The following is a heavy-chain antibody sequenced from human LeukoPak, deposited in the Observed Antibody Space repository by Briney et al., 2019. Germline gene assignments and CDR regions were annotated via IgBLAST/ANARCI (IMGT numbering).Heavy chain of an antibody. D-gene: IGHD6-19*01. CDR3: AKVIAVAGDKNWFDP. Sequence: GGSLRLSCAASGFTFSSYAMSWVRQAPGKGLEWVSAISGSGGSTYYADSVKGRFTISRDNSKNTLYLQMNSLRAEDTAVYYCAKVIAVAGDKNWFDPWGQGTLVTVSS. CDR2: ISGSGGST. J-gene: IGHJ5*02. CDR1: GFTFSSYA. V-gene: IGHV3-23*01.